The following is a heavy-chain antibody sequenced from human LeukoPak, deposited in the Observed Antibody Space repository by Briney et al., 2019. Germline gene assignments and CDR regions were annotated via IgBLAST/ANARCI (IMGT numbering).Heavy chain of an antibody. J-gene: IGHJ4*02. V-gene: IGHV4-34*01. D-gene: IGHD1-26*01. CDR1: GHSFCGYY. Sequence: ESAETVSLTCAVYGHSFCGYYWRWIRQPPGKGREWSGEINHSGSNNYNPSLKSRVTISVDTSKNQFSLKLSSVTAADTAVYYCARASIVGATMSVPPDYWGQGTLVTVSS. CDR3: ARASIVGATMSVPPDY. CDR2: INHSGSN.